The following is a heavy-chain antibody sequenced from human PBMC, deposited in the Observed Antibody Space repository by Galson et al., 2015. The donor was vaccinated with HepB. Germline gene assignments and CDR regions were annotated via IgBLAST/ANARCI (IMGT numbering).Heavy chain of an antibody. Sequence: SLRLSCAASGFTFDDYAMHWVRQAPGKGLEWVSGISWNSGSIGYADSVKGRFTISRDNAKNSLYLQMNSLRAEDTALYYCAKGYRQLVQGGVDYWGQGTLVTVSS. CDR3: AKGYRQLVQGGVDY. D-gene: IGHD6-13*01. J-gene: IGHJ4*02. CDR2: ISWNSGSI. V-gene: IGHV3-9*01. CDR1: GFTFDDYA.